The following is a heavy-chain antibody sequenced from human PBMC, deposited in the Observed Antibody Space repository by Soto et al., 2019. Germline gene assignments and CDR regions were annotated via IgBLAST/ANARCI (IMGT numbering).Heavy chain of an antibody. Sequence: QAQLQESGPGPVKPSETLSLTCTVSGGSVSGGTHYWSWIRQPPGKGLEWIGYIYNSGSNNYNPSLKSRVTISVHTSKNQFSLKLSSVTAADTAVYSSARGYRNSWYWFDVWGRGTLVTVSS. D-gene: IGHD6-13*01. CDR1: GGSVSGGTHY. CDR3: ARGYRNSWYWFDV. J-gene: IGHJ2*01. CDR2: IYNSGSN. V-gene: IGHV4-61*01.